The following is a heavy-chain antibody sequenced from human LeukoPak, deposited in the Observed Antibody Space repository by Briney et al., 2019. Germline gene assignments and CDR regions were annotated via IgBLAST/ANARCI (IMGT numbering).Heavy chain of an antibody. CDR3: AKELSPRPHYYDSSGYSVDAFDI. D-gene: IGHD3-22*01. V-gene: IGHV3-23*01. CDR1: GFTFSSYA. Sequence: GGSLRLSCAASGFTFSSYATRWVRHAPGRGLEWGSAISDSGGSTYYADYVRCRFTISRDNCKNTQYLQMNSPRAEHTAVYYCAKELSPRPHYYDSSGYSVDAFDILRQGTMVSACS. J-gene: IGHJ3*02. CDR2: ISDSGGST.